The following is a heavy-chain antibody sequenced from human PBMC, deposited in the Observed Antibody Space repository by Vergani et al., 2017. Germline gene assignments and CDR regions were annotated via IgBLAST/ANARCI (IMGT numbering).Heavy chain of an antibody. CDR3: ATDLPALLRYFDWSTPSMDV. Sequence: VQLVQSGAEVKKPGESLRISCKGSGYSFTSYWISWVRQMPGKGLEWMGRIDPSDSYTNYSPSFQGHVTISADKSISTAYLQWSSLKASDTAMYYCATDLPALLRYFDWSTPSMDVWGQGP. J-gene: IGHJ6*02. D-gene: IGHD3-9*01. CDR1: GYSFTSYW. V-gene: IGHV5-10-1*01. CDR2: IDPSDSYT.